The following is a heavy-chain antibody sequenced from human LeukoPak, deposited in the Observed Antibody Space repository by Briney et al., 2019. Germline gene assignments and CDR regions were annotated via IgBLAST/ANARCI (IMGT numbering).Heavy chain of an antibody. CDR3: VREQPGDGWSGFDY. D-gene: IGHD6-19*01. Sequence: GGSLRLSCAASGFTFRSYAMHWVRQAPGKGLEWVAVISDDGSRQHYADFLEGRFTISRDNSKNTVSLQMSSLTSEDTAVYFCVREQPGDGWSGFDYWGQGTMVTVSS. CDR2: ISDDGSRQ. CDR1: GFTFRSYA. V-gene: IGHV3-30*15. J-gene: IGHJ4*02.